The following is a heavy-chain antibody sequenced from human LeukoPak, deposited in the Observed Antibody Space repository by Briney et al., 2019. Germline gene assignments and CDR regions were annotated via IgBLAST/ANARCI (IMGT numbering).Heavy chain of an antibody. CDR2: IYYSGST. D-gene: IGHD6-19*01. J-gene: IGHJ4*02. V-gene: IGHV4-39*01. CDR3: ASQNNQYSSGWYYFDY. Sequence: SETLSLTCTVSGGSISSSSYYWGWIRQPPGKGLEWIGSIYYSGSTYYNPSLKSRVTISVDTSKNQFSLKLSSVTAADTAVYYCASQNNQYSSGWYYFDYWGRGTLVTVSS. CDR1: GGSISSSSYY.